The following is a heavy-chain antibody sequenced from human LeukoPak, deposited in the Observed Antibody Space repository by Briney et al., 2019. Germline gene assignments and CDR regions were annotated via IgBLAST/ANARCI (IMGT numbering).Heavy chain of an antibody. J-gene: IGHJ4*02. CDR3: VRDNPRCCGVVPANIDDY. Sequence: GGSLRLSCAASAFSFSSYSMNWVRQAPGKGLEWVSYISGSSTTISYADSVKGRFTISRDNAKNSLYLQMNSLRAEDTAVYYCVRDNPRCCGVVPANIDDYWGQGTLVTVSS. V-gene: IGHV3-48*01. D-gene: IGHD2-15*01. CDR1: AFSFSSYS. CDR2: ISGSSTTI.